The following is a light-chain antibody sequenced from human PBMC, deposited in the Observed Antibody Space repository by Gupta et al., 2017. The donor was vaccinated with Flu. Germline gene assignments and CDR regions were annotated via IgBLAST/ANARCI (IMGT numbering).Light chain of an antibody. J-gene: IGKJ2*01. V-gene: IGKV1-39*01. CDR2: AAS. Sequence: DSQMTQSPSSLSASVGDTVTITCRASQSLSGYLSWYQHRPGKAPNLLIYAASNLQSGVPSRFSGSGSVTHFTLTISSLRPEDFATYFCQQSYTTPYTFGQGTKLDIK. CDR1: QSLSGY. CDR3: QQSYTTPYT.